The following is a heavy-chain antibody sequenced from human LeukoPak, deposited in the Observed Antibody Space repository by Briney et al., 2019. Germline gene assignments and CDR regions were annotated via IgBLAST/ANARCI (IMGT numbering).Heavy chain of an antibody. CDR3: AKDEDARPMYFQD. CDR1: GFTFIGYA. D-gene: IGHD2-2*01. J-gene: IGHJ1*01. V-gene: IGHV3-23*01. Sequence: GGSLRLSCAASGFTFIGYAMSWVRQAPGKGLEWVSTISSSGGSIYYADSVKGRFTVSTDNSKNTLYLQMNTLRAEDTAVYYCAKDEDARPMYFQDWGQGTLVTVSS. CDR2: ISSSGGSI.